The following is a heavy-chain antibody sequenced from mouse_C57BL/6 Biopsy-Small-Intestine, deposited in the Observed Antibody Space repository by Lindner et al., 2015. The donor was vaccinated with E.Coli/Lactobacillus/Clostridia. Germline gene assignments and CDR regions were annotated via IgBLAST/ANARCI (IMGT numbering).Heavy chain of an antibody. D-gene: IGHD3-3*01. Sequence: SVKVSCKASGYTFTSYYIHWVRQAPGQGLEWMGIFNPGGTGTRYAQKLQGRITMTRDTSTSTVFMELSSLTSDDTAVYYCARSHQKGLEHWGQGTLVTVSS. CDR3: ARSHQKGLEH. CDR2: FNPGGTGT. J-gene: IGHJ4*01. V-gene: IGHV1S61*01. CDR1: GYTFTSYY.